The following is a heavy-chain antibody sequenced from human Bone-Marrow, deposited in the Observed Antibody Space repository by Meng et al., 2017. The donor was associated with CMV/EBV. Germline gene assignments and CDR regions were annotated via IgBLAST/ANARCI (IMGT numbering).Heavy chain of an antibody. Sequence: QLRRVGLGAGGNKLAASVKVSCKASGYIFTSYGIGWVRQAPGQGLEWMGWISAYNGNTNYAQKLQGRVTMTTDTSTSTAYMELRSLRSDDTAVYYCARDTVLDYWGQGTLVTVSS. CDR2: ISAYNGNT. J-gene: IGHJ4*02. CDR1: GYIFTSYG. V-gene: IGHV1-18*01. CDR3: ARDTVLDY. D-gene: IGHD4-11*01.